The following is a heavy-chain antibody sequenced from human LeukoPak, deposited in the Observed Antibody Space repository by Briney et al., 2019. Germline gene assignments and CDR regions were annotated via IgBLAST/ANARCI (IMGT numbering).Heavy chain of an antibody. D-gene: IGHD3-22*01. Sequence: SETLSLTCTVSGGSISSSSYYWGWIRQPPGKGLEWIGSIYYSGSTYYNPSLKSRVTISVDTSKNQFSLKLSSVTAADTAVYYCARGVYYYDSSGYGGDYWGQGTLVTVSS. CDR3: ARGVYYYDSSGYGGDY. CDR2: IYYSGST. J-gene: IGHJ4*02. V-gene: IGHV4-39*07. CDR1: GGSISSSSYY.